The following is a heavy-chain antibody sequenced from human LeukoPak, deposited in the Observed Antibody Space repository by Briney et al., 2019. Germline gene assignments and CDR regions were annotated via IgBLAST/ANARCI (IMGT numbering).Heavy chain of an antibody. CDR2: IYNSGST. V-gene: IGHV4-59*01. Sequence: SETLSLTCTVSGGSISTYYWSWIRQPPGKGLEWIGYIYNSGSTNYNPSLQSRVTISVDTSKNQFSLRLTSVTAADTAVYYCAKAVAAAGRFGFDPWGQGTLVTVSS. CDR1: GGSISTYY. CDR3: AKAVAAAGRFGFDP. J-gene: IGHJ5*02. D-gene: IGHD6-13*01.